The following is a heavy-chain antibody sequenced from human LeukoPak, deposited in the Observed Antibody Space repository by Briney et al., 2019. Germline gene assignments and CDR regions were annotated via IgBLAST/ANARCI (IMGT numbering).Heavy chain of an antibody. Sequence: GGSLRLSCAASGITFRSYGMHWVRQAPGKGLEWVAVISYDGSHKYYADSVKGRFSISRDNSKNTLYLQMNSLRADDTAVYYCAKGARGDTVTSIVGLNWFDPWGQGTLVNVSS. D-gene: IGHD4-17*01. J-gene: IGHJ5*02. V-gene: IGHV3-30*18. CDR2: ISYDGSHK. CDR3: AKGARGDTVTSIVGLNWFDP. CDR1: GITFRSYG.